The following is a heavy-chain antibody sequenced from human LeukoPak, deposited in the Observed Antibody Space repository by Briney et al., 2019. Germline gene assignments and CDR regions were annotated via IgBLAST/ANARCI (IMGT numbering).Heavy chain of an antibody. D-gene: IGHD6-13*01. CDR3: ARVGPYSRALDY. J-gene: IGHJ4*02. Sequence: SETLSLTCTVSGGSISSGGYYWSWIRQHPGKGLEWIGYIYCSGSTYYNPSLKSRVTISVDTSKNQFSLKLSSVTAANTAVYYCARVGPYSRALDYWGQGTLVTVSS. CDR2: IYCSGST. CDR1: GGSISSGGYY. V-gene: IGHV4-31*03.